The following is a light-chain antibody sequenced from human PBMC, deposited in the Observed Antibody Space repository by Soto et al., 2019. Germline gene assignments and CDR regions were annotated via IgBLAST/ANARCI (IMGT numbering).Light chain of an antibody. CDR3: QQYGSSPWT. J-gene: IGKJ1*01. CDR1: QSLSTRS. V-gene: IGKV3-20*01. CDR2: GAS. Sequence: EVVLTQSPGTLSLSPGERLTLSCRTSQSLSTRSLAWYQQKPGQAPRLLIYGASSRATGIPDRFSGSGSGTDFTLTISSLEPEDFAVYYCQQYGSSPWTFGQGTKVDI.